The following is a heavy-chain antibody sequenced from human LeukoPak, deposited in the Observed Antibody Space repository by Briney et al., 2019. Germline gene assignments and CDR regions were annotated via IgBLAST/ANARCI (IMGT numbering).Heavy chain of an antibody. D-gene: IGHD6-6*01. V-gene: IGHV4-59*01. Sequence: PSETLSLTCTVSGGSISSYYWSWIRQPPGKGLEWIGYIYYSGSTNYNPSLKSRVTISVDTSKNQFSLKLSSVTAADTAVYYCARVGSSSRLDYWGQGTLVTVSS. J-gene: IGHJ4*02. CDR3: ARVGSSSRLDY. CDR1: GGSISSYY. CDR2: IYYSGST.